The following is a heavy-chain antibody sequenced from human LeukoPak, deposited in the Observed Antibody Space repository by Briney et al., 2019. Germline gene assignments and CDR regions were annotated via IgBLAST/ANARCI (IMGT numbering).Heavy chain of an antibody. V-gene: IGHV3-23*01. CDR2: ITATGGAT. Sequence: PGGSLRLSCVGSGFTFSNFAMSWVRQAPGKGLEWVSSITATGGATYYADSVKGRFTISRDDSKNTLYVQMNSLRTEDTAFYYCARDVNNYFDYWGLGTLVTVSS. CDR3: ARDVNNYFDY. CDR1: GFTFSNFA. J-gene: IGHJ4*02.